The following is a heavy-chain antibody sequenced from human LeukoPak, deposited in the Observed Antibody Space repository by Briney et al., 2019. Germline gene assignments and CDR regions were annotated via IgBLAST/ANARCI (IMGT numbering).Heavy chain of an antibody. CDR2: ISAYNGNT. Sequence: ASVKASCKASGYTFTSYGISWVRQAPGQGLEWMGWISAYNGNTNYAQKLQGRVTMTTDTSTSTAYMELRSLRSDDTAVYYCARGHYYDSSGYSVDDYWGQGTLVTVSS. CDR3: ARGHYYDSSGYSVDDY. V-gene: IGHV1-18*01. D-gene: IGHD3-22*01. J-gene: IGHJ4*02. CDR1: GYTFTSYG.